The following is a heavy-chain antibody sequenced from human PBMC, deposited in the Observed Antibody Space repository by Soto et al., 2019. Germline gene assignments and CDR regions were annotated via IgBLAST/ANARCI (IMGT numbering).Heavy chain of an antibody. V-gene: IGHV4-34*01. J-gene: IGHJ6*03. CDR1: GGSFSGYY. D-gene: IGHD5-18*01. Sequence: PSETLSLTCAVYGGSFSGYYWSWIRQPPGKGLEWIGEINHSGSTNYNPSLKSRVTISVDTSKNQFSLKLSSVTAADTAVYYCARASRYSYGSRYYYYYMDVWGKGTTVTVSS. CDR2: INHSGST. CDR3: ARASRYSYGSRYYYYYMDV.